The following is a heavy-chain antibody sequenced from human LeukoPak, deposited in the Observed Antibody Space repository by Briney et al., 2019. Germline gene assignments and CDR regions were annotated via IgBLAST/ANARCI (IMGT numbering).Heavy chain of an antibody. J-gene: IGHJ4*02. D-gene: IGHD3-16*02. CDR3: ATFTVRENYHYTANL. Sequence: PGGSLRLSCAASGFTFSRYWMHWVRQAPGKGLVWVSRINSDGSSTNYADSVKGRFTISRDNAKNTLYLQMNSLRAEDTAVYYCATFTVRENYHYTANLWGQGTLVIVS. CDR2: INSDGSST. V-gene: IGHV3-74*01. CDR1: GFTFSRYW.